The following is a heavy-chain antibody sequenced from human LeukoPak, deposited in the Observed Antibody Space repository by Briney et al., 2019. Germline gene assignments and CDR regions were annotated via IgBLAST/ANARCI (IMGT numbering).Heavy chain of an antibody. CDR2: IYYSGST. V-gene: IGHV4-39*02. CDR3: ARGQGTVTTH. D-gene: IGHD4-17*01. Sequence: SETLSLTCTVSGGSISSSSYYWGWIRQPPGTGLEWIGSIYYSGSTYYNPSLKSRVTISLDMSENHFSLKLTSVTAADTAVYYCARGQGTVTTHWGQGTLVTVSS. J-gene: IGHJ4*02. CDR1: GGSISSSSYY.